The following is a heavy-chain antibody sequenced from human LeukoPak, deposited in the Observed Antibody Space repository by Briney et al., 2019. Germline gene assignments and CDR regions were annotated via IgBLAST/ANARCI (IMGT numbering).Heavy chain of an antibody. J-gene: IGHJ5*02. V-gene: IGHV4-61*02. CDR2: IYTSGST. CDR1: GGSISSGTYY. Sequence: SETLSLTCTVSGGSISSGTYYWSWIRQPAGKGLEWIGRIYTSGSTNYNPSLKSRVTISLDPSKNQFSLKLSSVTAADTAVYYCARDGSGWLNWFDPWAREPWSPSPQ. CDR3: ARDGSGWLNWFDP. D-gene: IGHD6-19*01.